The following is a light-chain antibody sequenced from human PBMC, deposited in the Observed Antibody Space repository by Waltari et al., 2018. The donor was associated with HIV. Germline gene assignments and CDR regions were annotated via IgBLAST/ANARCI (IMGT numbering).Light chain of an antibody. CDR1: QSISTY. V-gene: IGKV1-39*01. J-gene: IGKJ3*01. CDR2: GAS. Sequence: DIQMTQSPSSLSASVGDRVNITCRASQSISTYLCWYQQKPGKAPKLLICGASSLQRGVPSRFSGSGSVTDFTLTIISLQPEDFATYYCQESYSAPFTFGPGTKVD. CDR3: QESYSAPFT.